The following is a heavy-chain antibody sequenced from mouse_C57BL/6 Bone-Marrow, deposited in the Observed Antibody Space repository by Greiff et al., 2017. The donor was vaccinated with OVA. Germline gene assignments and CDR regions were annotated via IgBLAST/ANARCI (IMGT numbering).Heavy chain of an antibody. CDR1: GYTFTSYW. J-gene: IGHJ1*03. CDR3: ARRYYGSSYWYFDV. D-gene: IGHD1-1*01. CDR2: IYPSSGST. Sequence: VQLQQPGAELVKPGASVKMSCKASGYTFTSYWITWVKQRPGQGLEWIGDIYPSSGSTNYNEKFKSKATLTVDTSSSTAYMQLSSLTSEDSAVYYCARRYYGSSYWYFDVWGTGTTVTVSS. V-gene: IGHV1-55*01.